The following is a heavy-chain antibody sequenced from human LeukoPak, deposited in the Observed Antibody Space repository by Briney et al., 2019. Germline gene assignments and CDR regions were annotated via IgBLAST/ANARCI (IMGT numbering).Heavy chain of an antibody. J-gene: IGHJ4*02. CDR2: ISSSCSTI. D-gene: IGHD2-15*01. CDR1: GFTFSDYY. Sequence: GGSLRLSCVASGFTFSDYYMSWIRQAPGKGLEWGSYISSSCSTIYYADSVKGRFTISRDNAKNPLYLQMNSLRAEDTAVYYCAKAQTYCSGGSCYYFDYWGQGTLVTVSS. V-gene: IGHV3-11*01. CDR3: AKAQTYCSGGSCYYFDY.